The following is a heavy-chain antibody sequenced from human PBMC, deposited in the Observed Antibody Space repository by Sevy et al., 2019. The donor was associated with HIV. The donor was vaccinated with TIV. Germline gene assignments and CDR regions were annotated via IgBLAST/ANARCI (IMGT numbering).Heavy chain of an antibody. CDR3: ATDIVVGRDY. CDR2: FDEDGEI. D-gene: IGHD2-2*01. J-gene: IGHJ4*02. V-gene: IGHV1-24*01. CDR1: GYTLTALS. Sequence: ASVKVSCKVSGYTLTALSMHWVRQAPGKGLEWMGGFDEDGEIMYAQKFQGGVTMTEDTSTDTAYMELSSLRSEDTAMYYCATDIVVGRDYWGQGTLVTVSS.